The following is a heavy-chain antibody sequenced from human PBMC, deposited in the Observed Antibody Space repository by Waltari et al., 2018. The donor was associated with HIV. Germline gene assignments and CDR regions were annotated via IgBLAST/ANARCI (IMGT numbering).Heavy chain of an antibody. V-gene: IGHV3-7*01. CDR2: IKQDGNEK. CDR1: GFTLREEG. Sequence: EVQLVESGGGLVQPGGSLRLSCAASGFTLREEGRRGVRQAPGKGLEWVANIKQDGNEKYFVDSVKGRFTISRDNAKNSLYLQMNSLRAEDTAVYYCARSPPLYSHYGDDAFDIWGQGTMVTVSS. J-gene: IGHJ3*02. D-gene: IGHD4-4*01. CDR3: ARSPPLYSHYGDDAFDI.